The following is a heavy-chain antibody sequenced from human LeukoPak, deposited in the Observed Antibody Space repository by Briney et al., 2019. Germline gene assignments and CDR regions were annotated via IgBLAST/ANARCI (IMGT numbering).Heavy chain of an antibody. Sequence: GGSLRLSCAASGFTFSNYAMSWVRQSPGKGLEWVSAIGQSGSDKYYVDSVKGRFSIYIDNSKSTLFLQIYRLRAEDTAVYYCAKSFGPGSFFDYWGPGTQVTVSS. CDR1: GFTFSNYA. CDR3: AKSFGPGSFFDY. J-gene: IGHJ4*02. D-gene: IGHD3-10*01. V-gene: IGHV3-23*01. CDR2: IGQSGSDK.